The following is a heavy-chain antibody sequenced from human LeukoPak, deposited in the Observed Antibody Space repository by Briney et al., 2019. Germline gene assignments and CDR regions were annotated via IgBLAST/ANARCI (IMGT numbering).Heavy chain of an antibody. D-gene: IGHD2-2*02. CDR3: ARAARSSIPGAIRSYYFDY. CDR2: MSPKSGNT. CDR1: GYTFTNND. Sequence: DSVRVSCKASGYTFTNNDINWVRQAPGQGLEWLGWMSPKSGNTGYAQQLQGRVTMTKNASIATAYLDLSSLRSEDTAVYYCARAARSSIPGAIRSYYFDYWGQGTLITVPS. V-gene: IGHV1-8*01. J-gene: IGHJ4*02.